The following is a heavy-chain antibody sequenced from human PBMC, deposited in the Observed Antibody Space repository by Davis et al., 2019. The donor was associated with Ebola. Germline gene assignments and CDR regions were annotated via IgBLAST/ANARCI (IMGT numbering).Heavy chain of an antibody. V-gene: IGHV4-59*11. Sequence: PSETLSLTCTVSGVSIIDHYWSCIRQSPGKGLEWIGYIDYRGRSTYKPSLRSRIPMSVDTSKNQFSLKLKSITAADTAVYYCARGGSPAMFKGVDEWGQGTLVTVAS. CDR2: IDYRGRS. CDR3: ARGGSPAMFKGVDE. CDR1: GVSIIDHY. D-gene: IGHD2-2*01. J-gene: IGHJ4*02.